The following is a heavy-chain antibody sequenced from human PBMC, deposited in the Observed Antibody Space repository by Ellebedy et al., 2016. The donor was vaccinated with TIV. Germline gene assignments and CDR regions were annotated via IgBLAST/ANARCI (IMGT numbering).Heavy chain of an antibody. CDR2: LHPSGTP. V-gene: IGHV4-4*07. D-gene: IGHD3-22*01. CDR1: GVSITSHF. Sequence: SETLSLTCAVSGVSITSHFWTWIRQPAGGGLEWIGRLHPSGTPNYNPSLKSRVIMSRDKSKDQFSLKLSSVTAAETAVYYCARHGPQWFDAFDLWGQGTLVTVSS. J-gene: IGHJ3*01. CDR3: ARHGPQWFDAFDL.